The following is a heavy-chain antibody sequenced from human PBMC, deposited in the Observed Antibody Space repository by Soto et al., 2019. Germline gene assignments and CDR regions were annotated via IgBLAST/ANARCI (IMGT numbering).Heavy chain of an antibody. CDR3: ANGRATYGLLTHDY. CDR2: LTGSSSNI. Sequence: GGSLRLSCAASGFSFRNYAMSWVRQAPGKGLEWISTLTGSSSNIYYADSVKGRFAISRDNSRNTLCLQMNSLTAEDTAVYYCANGRATYGLLTHDYWGQGTLVTVS. V-gene: IGHV3-23*01. J-gene: IGHJ4*02. D-gene: IGHD3-10*01. CDR1: GFSFRNYA.